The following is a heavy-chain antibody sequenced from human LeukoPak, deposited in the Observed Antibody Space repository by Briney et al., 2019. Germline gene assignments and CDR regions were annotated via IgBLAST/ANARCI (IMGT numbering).Heavy chain of an antibody. V-gene: IGHV3-66*01. CDR2: IYSGGST. CDR1: GFTVSSNY. Sequence: GGSLRLSCAASGFTVSSNYMSWVRQAPGKGLEWVSVIYSGGSTYYADSVKGRFTISRDNSKNTLYLQMNSLRAEDTAVYYCARSRIQLWLLDYWGQGTLVTVSS. CDR3: ARSRIQLWLLDY. J-gene: IGHJ4*02. D-gene: IGHD5-18*01.